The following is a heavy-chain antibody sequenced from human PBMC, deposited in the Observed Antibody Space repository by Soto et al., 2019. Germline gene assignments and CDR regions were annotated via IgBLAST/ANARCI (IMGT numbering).Heavy chain of an antibody. CDR2: IIPILGIA. CDR3: ASGSTNHYGMDV. D-gene: IGHD2-2*01. V-gene: IGHV1-69*02. J-gene: IGHJ6*02. Sequence: QVQMVQSGAEVKKPGSSVKVSCKASGGTFSSYTISWVRQAPGHGLEWRGRIIPILGIANDAQKFQGRVKITAGKYTSTADMELSSLRCEDTAVYYCASGSTNHYGMDVWGQGTTVTVSS. CDR1: GGTFSSYT.